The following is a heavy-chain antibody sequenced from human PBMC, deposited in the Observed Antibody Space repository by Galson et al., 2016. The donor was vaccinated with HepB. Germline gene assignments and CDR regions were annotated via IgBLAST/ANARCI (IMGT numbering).Heavy chain of an antibody. CDR1: GYTFTQYW. Sequence: QSGAEVKKPGESLRISCRASGYTFTQYWITWVRQMPGKGLEWMGRIDPSDSYTDYGPSFQGHVTVSADKSISTAYLQWSSLKASDTAIYYCARLPTYSDYVGGDPLDVWGQGTRITVSS. CDR3: ARLPTYSDYVGGDPLDV. V-gene: IGHV5-10-1*01. D-gene: IGHD4-11*01. CDR2: IDPSDSYT. J-gene: IGHJ3*01.